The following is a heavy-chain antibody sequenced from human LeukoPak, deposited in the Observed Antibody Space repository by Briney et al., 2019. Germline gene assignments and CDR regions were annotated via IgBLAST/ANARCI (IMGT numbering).Heavy chain of an antibody. Sequence: GGSLRLSCAASGFILSSYSMNWVRQAPGKGLEWVSSISTHSSYIYYSDAVKGRFTISRDNAKNSLYLQMNSLRAEDTAVYYCAELGITMIGGVWGKGTTVTISS. J-gene: IGHJ6*04. CDR2: ISTHSSYI. V-gene: IGHV3-21*01. CDR1: GFILSSYS. CDR3: AELGITMIGGV. D-gene: IGHD3-10*02.